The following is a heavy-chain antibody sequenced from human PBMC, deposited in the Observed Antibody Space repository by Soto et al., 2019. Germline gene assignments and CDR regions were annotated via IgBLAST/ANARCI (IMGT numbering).Heavy chain of an antibody. CDR3: AREGGAGSYYYYYGMDV. D-gene: IGHD1-26*01. V-gene: IGHV3-48*03. J-gene: IGHJ6*02. CDR1: GFTFSSYE. Sequence: ESGGGLVQPGGSLRLSCAASGFTFSSYEMNWVRQAPGKGLEWVSYISSSGSTIYYADSVKGRFTISRDNAKNSLYLQMNSLRAEDTAVYYCAREGGAGSYYYYYGMDVWGQGTTVTVSS. CDR2: ISSSGSTI.